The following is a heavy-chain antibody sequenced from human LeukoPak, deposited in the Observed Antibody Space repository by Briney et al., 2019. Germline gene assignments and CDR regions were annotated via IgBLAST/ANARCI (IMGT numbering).Heavy chain of an antibody. D-gene: IGHD2-21*01. J-gene: IGHJ3*02. Sequence: GRSLRLSCAASGFTFSGYAMHWVSQAPGKGLEWVAVISYDGSNKYYADSVKGRFTISRGNSKNTLYLQMNSLRAEDTAVYYCAKDRADSRPGAFDIWGQGTMVTVSS. V-gene: IGHV3-30*04. CDR2: ISYDGSNK. CDR1: GFTFSGYA. CDR3: AKDRADSRPGAFDI.